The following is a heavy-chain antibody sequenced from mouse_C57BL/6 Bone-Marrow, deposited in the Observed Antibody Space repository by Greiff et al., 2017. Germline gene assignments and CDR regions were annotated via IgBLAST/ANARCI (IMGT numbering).Heavy chain of an antibody. CDR3: ARLGGYYVYWYFDV. CDR1: GYTFTSYG. J-gene: IGHJ1*03. CDR2: IYPRSGNT. Sequence: VKLQESGAELARPGASVKLSCTASGYTFTSYGISWVKQRTGQGLEWIGEIYPRSGNTYYNEKFKGKATLTADKSSSTAYMELRSLTSEDSAVYFCARLGGYYVYWYFDVWGTGTTVTVAS. D-gene: IGHD2-3*01. V-gene: IGHV1-81*01.